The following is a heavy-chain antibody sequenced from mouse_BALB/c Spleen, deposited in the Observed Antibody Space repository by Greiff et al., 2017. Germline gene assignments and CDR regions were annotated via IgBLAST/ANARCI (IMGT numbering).Heavy chain of an antibody. CDR2: ISYSGST. Sequence: EVKLLESGPGLVKPSQSLSLTCTVTGYSITSDYAWNWIRQFPGNKLEWMGYISYSGSTSYNPSLKSRISITRDTSKNQFFLQLNSVTTEDTATYYCARPYGNHEGFAYWGQGTLVTVSA. D-gene: IGHD2-10*02. CDR1: GYSITSDYA. CDR3: ARPYGNHEGFAY. J-gene: IGHJ3*01. V-gene: IGHV3-2*02.